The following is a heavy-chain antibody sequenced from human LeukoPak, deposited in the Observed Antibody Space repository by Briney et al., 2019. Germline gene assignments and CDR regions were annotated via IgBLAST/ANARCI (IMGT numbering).Heavy chain of an antibody. Sequence: GGSLRLSCAASGFTFSNYAMSWVRQAPGKGLEWVSTITDSGGTTFYADSVKGRFTISRDNFKNTVYLQMNSLRVEDTAVYYCAKLWRGSHPRCFDYWGQGTLVTVSS. CDR3: AKLWRGSHPRCFDY. D-gene: IGHD1-26*01. V-gene: IGHV3-23*01. CDR2: ITDSGGTT. CDR1: GFTFSNYA. J-gene: IGHJ4*02.